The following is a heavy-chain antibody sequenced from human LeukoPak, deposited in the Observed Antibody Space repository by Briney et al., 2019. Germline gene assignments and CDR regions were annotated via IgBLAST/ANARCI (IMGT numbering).Heavy chain of an antibody. CDR2: ISYDGSTK. J-gene: IGHJ4*02. CDR1: GFTFSTFG. V-gene: IGHV3-30*18. D-gene: IGHD6-19*01. Sequence: GRSLRLSCAASGFTFSTFGMHWVRLAPGKGLEWVAGISYDGSTKAYVDSVKGRFTISRDNSKNTLYLQMNSLKTEDTAVYYCAKPVTGSGYYFDYWGQGTLVTVSS. CDR3: AKPVTGSGYYFDY.